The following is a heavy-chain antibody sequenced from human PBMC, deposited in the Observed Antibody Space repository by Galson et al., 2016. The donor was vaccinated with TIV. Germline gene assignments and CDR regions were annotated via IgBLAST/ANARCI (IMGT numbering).Heavy chain of an antibody. V-gene: IGHV3-66*01. CDR2: IDIDGST. D-gene: IGHD2-21*01. J-gene: IGHJ6*02. CDR3: ARDRRHCGNECFLRYYYGMDV. CDR1: GLIVSDNY. Sequence: SLRLSCATSGLIVSDNYMNWVRQAPGKGLEWVSVIDIDGSTRYADSVKGRFTISSDNSRNTLYLQMDSLRPDDTSVYYCARDRRHCGNECFLRYYYGMDVWGQGTTVTVSS.